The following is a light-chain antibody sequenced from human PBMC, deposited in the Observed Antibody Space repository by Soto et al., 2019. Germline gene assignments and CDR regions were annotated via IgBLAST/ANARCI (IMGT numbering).Light chain of an antibody. CDR2: RSN. J-gene: IGLJ3*02. CDR3: AAWDDSLSGWV. CDR1: SSNIGSNY. V-gene: IGLV1-47*01. Sequence: QSVLTQPPSASGTPGQRVTISCSGSSSNIGSNYVYWYQQFPGTAPKLLIYRSNQRPSGVPDRFSGSKSGTSASLAISGLRSDDEADYYCAAWDDSLSGWVFGGGTKLTVL.